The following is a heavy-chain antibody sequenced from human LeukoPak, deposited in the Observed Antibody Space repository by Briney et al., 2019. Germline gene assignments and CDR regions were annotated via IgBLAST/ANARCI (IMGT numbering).Heavy chain of an antibody. CDR3: ARVPGRYAFDF. V-gene: IGHV3-30*03. D-gene: IGHD2-15*01. CDR1: GFTFSSYG. J-gene: IGHJ3*01. CDR2: ISYDGSNK. Sequence: GGSLRVSCAASGFTFSSYGMHWVRQAPGKGLEWVAVISYDGSNKYYADSVKGRFTISRDNAKNSLYLQMDRLRAEDTAVYYCARVPGRYAFDFWGQGTMVTVSS.